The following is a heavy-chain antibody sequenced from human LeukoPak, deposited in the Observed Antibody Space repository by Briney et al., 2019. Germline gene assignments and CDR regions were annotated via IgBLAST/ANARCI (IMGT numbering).Heavy chain of an antibody. J-gene: IGHJ5*02. D-gene: IGHD6-19*01. CDR2: INAGNGNT. Sequence: ASVKVSCKASGYTFTSYAMHWVRQAPGQRLEWMGWINAGNGNTKYSQKFQGRVTMTRDTSTSTVYMELSSLRSEDTAVYYCARDLGIAVAVNWFDPWGQGTLVTVSS. CDR1: GYTFTSYA. V-gene: IGHV1-3*01. CDR3: ARDLGIAVAVNWFDP.